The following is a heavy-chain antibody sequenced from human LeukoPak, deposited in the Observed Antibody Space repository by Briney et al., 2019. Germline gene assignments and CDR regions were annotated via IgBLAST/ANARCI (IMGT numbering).Heavy chain of an antibody. CDR2: ISGSGGSK. CDR1: VFTFSNYV. V-gene: IGHV3-23*01. Sequence: PGGSLRLSRAASVFTFSNYVMSWVRPAPGKGLEWVSAISGSGGSKYYADSVKGRFTISRDNSKNTLYLQMNSLRAEDTAVYYCAKVRGGGEPSWVYYYYYGMDVWGQGTTVTVSS. D-gene: IGHD3-16*01. CDR3: AKVRGGGEPSWVYYYYYGMDV. J-gene: IGHJ6*02.